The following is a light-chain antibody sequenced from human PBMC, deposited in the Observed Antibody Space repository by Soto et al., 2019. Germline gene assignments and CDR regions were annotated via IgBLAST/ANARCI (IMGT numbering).Light chain of an antibody. CDR2: EVS. J-gene: IGLJ2*01. CDR1: SSDVGSYNL. Sequence: QSALTQPASVSGSPGQSITISCTGTSSDVGSYNLVSWYQQHPGKAPKLRIYEVSKRPSGVSNRFSGSKSGNTASLTISGLQAEDEADSYCCSYAGSSTFVVFGGGTKVTVL. V-gene: IGLV2-23*02. CDR3: CSYAGSSTFVV.